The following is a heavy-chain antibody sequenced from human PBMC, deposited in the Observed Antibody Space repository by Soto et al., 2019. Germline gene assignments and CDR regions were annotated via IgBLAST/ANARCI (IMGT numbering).Heavy chain of an antibody. V-gene: IGHV3-23*01. CDR2: ITGSGGTS. J-gene: IGHJ4*02. D-gene: IGHD2-15*01. Sequence: EVQLLESGGGLVQPGGSLRLSCAASGFTFSTYAMSWVRQAPGKGLEWVSGITGSGGTSYYADSVKGRFTISRDNSKNTLDLQMNSLRAEDTAVYYCAKAGGDCSGGTCYSGQVDYWGQGTLVTVSS. CDR3: AKAGGDCSGGTCYSGQVDY. CDR1: GFTFSTYA.